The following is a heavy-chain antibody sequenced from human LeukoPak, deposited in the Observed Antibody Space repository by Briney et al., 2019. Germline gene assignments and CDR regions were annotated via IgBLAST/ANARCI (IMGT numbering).Heavy chain of an antibody. V-gene: IGHV1-69-2*01. Sequence: ASVKISCKASGYTFTDYYMHWVQQAPGKGLEWMGRVDPEDGETIYAEKFQGRVTITADTSTDTAYMELSSLRSEDTAVYYCATWPQVGARDYWGQGTLVTVSS. J-gene: IGHJ4*02. D-gene: IGHD1-26*01. CDR2: VDPEDGET. CDR3: ATWPQVGARDY. CDR1: GYTFTDYY.